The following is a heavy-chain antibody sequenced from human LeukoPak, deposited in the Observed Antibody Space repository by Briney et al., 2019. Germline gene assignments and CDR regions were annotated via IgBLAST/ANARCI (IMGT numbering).Heavy chain of an antibody. V-gene: IGHV4-34*01. CDR3: ARLQHYGSGSYDY. J-gene: IGHJ4*02. CDR1: GGSFSGYY. Sequence: SETLSLTCAVYGGSFSGYYWSWIRQPPGKGLEWIGEINHNGSTNYNPSLKSRVTISVDTSKNQFSLKLSSVTAADTAVYYCARLQHYGSGSYDYWGQGTLVTVSS. D-gene: IGHD3-10*01. CDR2: INHNGST.